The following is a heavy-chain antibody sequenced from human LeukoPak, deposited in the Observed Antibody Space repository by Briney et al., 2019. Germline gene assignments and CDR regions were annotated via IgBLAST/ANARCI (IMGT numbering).Heavy chain of an antibody. V-gene: IGHV4-38-2*02. Sequence: SETLSLTCTISGGSVSDYYWGWIRQPPGKGLEWIGSIYRSGNTYYNPSLQSRVTISVDTSKNQFSLRLSSVTAADTAVYYCARVEWQYYFDYWGQGTLVTVSS. CDR2: IYRSGNT. D-gene: IGHD3-3*01. CDR3: ARVEWQYYFDY. J-gene: IGHJ4*02. CDR1: GGSVSDYY.